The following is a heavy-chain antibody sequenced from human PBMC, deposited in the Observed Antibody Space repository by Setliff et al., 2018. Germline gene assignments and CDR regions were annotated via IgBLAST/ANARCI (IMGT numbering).Heavy chain of an antibody. Sequence: ASVKVSCKASGYTFSHSGITWVRQAPGQGLEWMGWISVYSGNTNYAQKPQGRVTMTTDASTNTAYMELRGLTSDDTAVYYCSRLVRYCSRTTCQTASGAELWGQGTLVTVS. V-gene: IGHV1-18*01. D-gene: IGHD2-2*01. J-gene: IGHJ4*02. CDR2: ISVYSGNT. CDR1: GYTFSHSG. CDR3: SRLVRYCSRTTCQTASGAEL.